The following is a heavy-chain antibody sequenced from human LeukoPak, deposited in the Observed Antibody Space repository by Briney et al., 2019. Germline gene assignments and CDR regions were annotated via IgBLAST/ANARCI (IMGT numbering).Heavy chain of an antibody. CDR3: ARQPRFARDWYSSGRRYYFDY. CDR2: IYYSGST. Sequence: SETLSLTCTVSGGSISSYYWSWIRQPPGEGLEWIGYIYYSGSTNYNPSLKSRVTISVDTSKNQFSLKLSSVTAADTAVYYCARQPRFARDWYSSGRRYYFDYWGQGTLVTVSS. D-gene: IGHD6-19*01. J-gene: IGHJ4*02. V-gene: IGHV4-59*08. CDR1: GGSISSYY.